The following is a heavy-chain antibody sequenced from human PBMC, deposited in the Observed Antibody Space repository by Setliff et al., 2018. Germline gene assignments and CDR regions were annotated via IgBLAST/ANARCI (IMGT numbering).Heavy chain of an antibody. Sequence: SETLSLTCTVSGGSINSYYWSWIRQPPGKGLEWIAYISDSGSTNYNPSLKSRVTISLDTSKNQFSLRLSSVTAADTAVYYCARGGTFRYFDYWGQGTPVTVS. CDR1: GGSINSYY. J-gene: IGHJ4*02. V-gene: IGHV4-59*01. CDR2: ISDSGST. CDR3: ARGGTFRYFDY. D-gene: IGHD5-12*01.